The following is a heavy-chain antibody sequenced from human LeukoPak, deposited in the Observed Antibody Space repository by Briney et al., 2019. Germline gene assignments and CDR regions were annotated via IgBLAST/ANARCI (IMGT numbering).Heavy chain of an antibody. Sequence: SETLSLTCTVSGGSISSSSYYWGWIRQPPGKGLEWIGSIYYSGSTYYNPSLKSRVTISVDTSKNQFSLKLSSVTAADTAVYYCARVKAGDTMVQGVRRYYYYYYMDVWGKGTTVTVSS. D-gene: IGHD3-10*01. CDR1: GGSISSSSYY. V-gene: IGHV4-39*07. J-gene: IGHJ6*03. CDR3: ARVKAGDTMVQGVRRYYYYYYMDV. CDR2: IYYSGST.